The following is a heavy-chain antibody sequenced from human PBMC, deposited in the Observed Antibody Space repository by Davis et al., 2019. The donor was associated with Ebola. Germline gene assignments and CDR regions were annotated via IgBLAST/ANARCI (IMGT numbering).Heavy chain of an antibody. CDR2: ISWDGGST. CDR3: AKDTGSGSYGCPDY. CDR1: GFTFDDHT. J-gene: IGHJ4*02. Sequence: ESLKISCAASGFTFDDHTMHWVRQAPGKGLEWVSLISWDGGSTYYADSVKGRFTISRDNSKNSLYLQMNSLRTEDTALYYCAKDTGSGSYGCPDYWGQGTLVTVSS. V-gene: IGHV3-43*01. D-gene: IGHD3-10*01.